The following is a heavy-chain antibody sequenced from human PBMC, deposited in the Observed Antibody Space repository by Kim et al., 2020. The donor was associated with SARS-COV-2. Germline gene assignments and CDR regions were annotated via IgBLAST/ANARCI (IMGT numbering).Heavy chain of an antibody. V-gene: IGHV4-59*09. Sequence: NSNPPLKSRVPMSVDTPKNQFSLKLSSVTAADTAEYYCARGGSSWKDYWGQGTLVTVSS. CDR3: ARGGSSWKDY. J-gene: IGHJ4*02. D-gene: IGHD6-13*01.